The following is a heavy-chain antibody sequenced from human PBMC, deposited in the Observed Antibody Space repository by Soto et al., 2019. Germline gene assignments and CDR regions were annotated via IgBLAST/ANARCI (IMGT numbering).Heavy chain of an antibody. J-gene: IGHJ4*02. CDR3: ASGRDDYGDQRGEVN. D-gene: IGHD4-17*01. CDR1: GGSISSGDYY. Sequence: QVQLQESGPGLVKPSQTLSLTCTVSGGSISSGDYYWSWIRQPPGKGLEWLGYIYYSGSTYYNPSLKSRVTISVDTSKNQFSLKLSSVTAADTAVYYCASGRDDYGDQRGEVNWGQGTLVTVSS. V-gene: IGHV4-30-4*01. CDR2: IYYSGST.